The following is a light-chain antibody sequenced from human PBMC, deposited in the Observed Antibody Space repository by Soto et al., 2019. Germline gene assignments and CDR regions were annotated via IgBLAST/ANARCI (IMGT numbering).Light chain of an antibody. Sequence: EIVLTQSPGTLSLSPGDRATLSCRASQSVSRRYLAGHQQKPGQAPRLLIYGASSRATGILDRVSGSGSGAEFTLTISRPEPEDCAEYYCQQDGSTPLTFGGATKVEIK. CDR2: GAS. J-gene: IGKJ4*01. V-gene: IGKV3-20*01. CDR1: QSVSRRY. CDR3: QQDGSTPLT.